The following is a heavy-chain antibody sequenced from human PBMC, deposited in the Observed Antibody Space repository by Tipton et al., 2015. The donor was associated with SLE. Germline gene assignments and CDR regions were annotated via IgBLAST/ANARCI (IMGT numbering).Heavy chain of an antibody. Sequence: LRLSCTVSGGSISSYYWSWIRQPPGKGLEWIGHIYTSGSTNYNPSLKSRVTISVDTSKNQFSLKLSSVTAADTAVYYCARQGSEEAPGDYYGMDVWGQGTTVTVSS. CDR3: ARQGSEEAPGDYYGMDV. CDR2: IYTSGST. J-gene: IGHJ6*02. D-gene: IGHD1-14*01. V-gene: IGHV4-59*08. CDR1: GGSISSYY.